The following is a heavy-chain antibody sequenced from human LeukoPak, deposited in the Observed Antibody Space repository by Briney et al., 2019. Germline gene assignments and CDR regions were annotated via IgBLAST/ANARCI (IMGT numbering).Heavy chain of an antibody. D-gene: IGHD3-10*01. Sequence: GGSLRLSCVGSGFTFSSHAMSWVRQAPGKGLEWVAVISYDGSNKYYADSVKGRFTISRDNSKNTLYLQMNSLRAEDTAVYYCASRLVRAVTYYFDYWGLGTLVTVSS. CDR3: ASRLVRAVTYYFDY. CDR2: ISYDGSNK. CDR1: GFTFSSHA. V-gene: IGHV3-30*04. J-gene: IGHJ4*02.